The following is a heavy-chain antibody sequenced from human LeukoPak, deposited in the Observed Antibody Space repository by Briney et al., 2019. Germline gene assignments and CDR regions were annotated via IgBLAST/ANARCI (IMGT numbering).Heavy chain of an antibody. Sequence: ASVKVSCKASGYTFTTYGISWVRQAPGQGLEWRGWISSYNGNRNYAQKLQGRVIMTTDTSTSTAYMELRSLRSDDTAVYYCARGLPPTYYYDSSAYPGFDYWGQGTLVTVSS. CDR3: ARGLPPTYYYDSSAYPGFDY. J-gene: IGHJ4*02. V-gene: IGHV1-18*01. CDR1: GYTFTTYG. D-gene: IGHD3-22*01. CDR2: ISSYNGNR.